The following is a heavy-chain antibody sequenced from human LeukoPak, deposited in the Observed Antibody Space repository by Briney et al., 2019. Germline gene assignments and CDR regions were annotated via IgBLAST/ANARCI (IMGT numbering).Heavy chain of an antibody. CDR2: ISHDGSNK. J-gene: IGHJ6*02. D-gene: IGHD5-12*01. CDR3: GRLMGGYDSYFYGMDV. Sequence: GGSLRLSCAASGFTFSSFGMHWVRQAPGKGLEWVAVISHDGSNKYYADSVKGRFTMSRDNSQNTLYLQMNSLRLEDTAVYYCGRLMGGYDSYFYGMDVWGQGTTVTVSS. CDR1: GFTFSSFG. V-gene: IGHV3-30*03.